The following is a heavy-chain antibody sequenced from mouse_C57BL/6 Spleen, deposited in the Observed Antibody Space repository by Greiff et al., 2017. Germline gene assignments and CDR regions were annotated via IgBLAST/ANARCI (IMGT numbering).Heavy chain of an antibody. J-gene: IGHJ2*01. V-gene: IGHV5-12*01. D-gene: IGHD2-1*01. CDR1: GFTFSDYY. CDR3: ARHCNPHYFDY. Sequence: EVKLVESGGGLVQPGGSLKLSCAASGFTFSDYYMYWVRQTPEKRLEWVAYISNGGGSTYYPDTVKGRITISRDNAKNSLYLQMSRLKSEDTAKYYCARHCNPHYFDYWGQGTTLTVSS. CDR2: ISNGGGST.